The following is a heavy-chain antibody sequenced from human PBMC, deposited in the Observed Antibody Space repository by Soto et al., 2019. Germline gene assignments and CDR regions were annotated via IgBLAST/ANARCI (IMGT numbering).Heavy chain of an antibody. Sequence: LRLSCAASGFTFSSYAMSWVRQAPGKGLEWVSAISGSGGSTYYADSVKGRFTISRDNSKNALYLQMNSLRAEDTAVYYCAKCPGEAPVSDWFDPWGQGTLVTVSS. V-gene: IGHV3-23*01. J-gene: IGHJ5*02. CDR3: AKCPGEAPVSDWFDP. D-gene: IGHD3-16*01. CDR2: ISGSGGST. CDR1: GFTFSSYA.